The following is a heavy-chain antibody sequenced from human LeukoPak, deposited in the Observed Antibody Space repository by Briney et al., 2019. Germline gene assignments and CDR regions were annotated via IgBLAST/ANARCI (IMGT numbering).Heavy chain of an antibody. Sequence: SETLSLTCSVSGGSISSHYWSWIRQPAGKGLEWIGRVHVTRGTNYNPSLKSRVTISVDTSKNQFSLKLSSVTAADTAVYYCARDRIAVAGTDGHHYYYYYGMDVWGQGTTVTVSS. CDR3: ARDRIAVAGTDGHHYYYYYGMDV. V-gene: IGHV4-4*07. CDR2: VHVTRGT. J-gene: IGHJ6*02. CDR1: GGSISSHY. D-gene: IGHD6-19*01.